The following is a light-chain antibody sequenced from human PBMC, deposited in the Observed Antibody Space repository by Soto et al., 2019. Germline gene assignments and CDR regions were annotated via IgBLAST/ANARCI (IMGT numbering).Light chain of an antibody. V-gene: IGKV3-20*01. CDR2: GAS. J-gene: IGKJ1*01. CDR3: QQYNNWPRT. CDR1: QSVSSSY. Sequence: EIVLTQSPGTLSLSPGERATLSCRASQSVSSSYLAWYQQKPGQAPRLLIYGASSRATGIPDRFSGSGSGTDFTLTISRLEPEDFVVYHCQQYNNWPRTFGQGTKVEIK.